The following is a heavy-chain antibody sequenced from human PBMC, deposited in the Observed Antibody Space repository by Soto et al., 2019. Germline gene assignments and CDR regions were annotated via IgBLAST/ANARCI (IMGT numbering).Heavy chain of an antibody. CDR2: IYYSGST. CDR3: ARDRVFLPVPRSSPSYYYYGMDV. Sequence: SSETLSLTCTVSGGSISSYYWSWIRQPPGKGLEWIGYIYYSGSTNYNPSLKSRVTISVDTSKNQFSLKLSSVTAADTAVYYCARDRVFLPVPRSSPSYYYYGMDVWGQGTTVTVSS. J-gene: IGHJ6*02. CDR1: GGSISSYY. V-gene: IGHV4-59*01. D-gene: IGHD6-13*01.